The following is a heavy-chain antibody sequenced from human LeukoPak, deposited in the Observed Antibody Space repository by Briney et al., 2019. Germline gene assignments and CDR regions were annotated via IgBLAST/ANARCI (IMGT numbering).Heavy chain of an antibody. CDR3: AKDGLEVASMQGYFDY. Sequence: GGSLRLSCAASGFTFNSYAMIWVRQAPGKGLEWVSGIWGSGGRTYHAASVNGRFTISRDNSKNTLYLQMNSLRAEDTAVYYCAKDGLEVASMQGYFDYWGQGTLVTVSS. J-gene: IGHJ4*02. V-gene: IGHV3-23*01. CDR2: IWGSGGRT. CDR1: GFTFNSYA. D-gene: IGHD6-19*01.